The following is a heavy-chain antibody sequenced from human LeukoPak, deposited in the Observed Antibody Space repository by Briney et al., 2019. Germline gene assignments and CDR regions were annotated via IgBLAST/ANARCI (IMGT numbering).Heavy chain of an antibody. V-gene: IGHV4-34*01. J-gene: IGHJ4*02. Sequence: SENLSLTCAVSGGSFSGHYWNWIRHPPGKGLEWIGGINHGGSTNYNPSLKSRVTISVDTSQNQFSLRLSSVTAAHTAVYYCARGRYVTTRGGAAAGFLDYWGQGTLVTVS. CDR1: GGSFSGHY. CDR2: INHGGST. D-gene: IGHD6-13*01. CDR3: ARGRYVTTRGGAAAGFLDY.